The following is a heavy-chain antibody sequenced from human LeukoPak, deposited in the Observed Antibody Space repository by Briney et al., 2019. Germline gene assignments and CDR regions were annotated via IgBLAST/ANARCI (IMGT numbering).Heavy chain of an antibody. J-gene: IGHJ4*02. D-gene: IGHD6-19*01. Sequence: SDTLSLTCNVSGASMSSNYWSWIRQPPGKGLESIGYIYHSGNTNYSPSLESRVTMSVDESKNQFSLRVHFVSAADTAVYYCASTRRAAVAGRFDSWGQGTLVTVSS. CDR2: IYHSGNT. CDR1: GASMSSNY. CDR3: ASTRRAAVAGRFDS. V-gene: IGHV4-4*09.